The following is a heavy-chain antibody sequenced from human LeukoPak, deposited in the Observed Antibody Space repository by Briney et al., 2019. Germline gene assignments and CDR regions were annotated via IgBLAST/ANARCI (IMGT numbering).Heavy chain of an antibody. J-gene: IGHJ4*02. D-gene: IGHD3-22*01. CDR2: INRDGREK. CDR3: AKRVMHYYDSSGYPGVYFDY. Sequence: GGSQRLSCAASGFTLSSYWMSWVRQAPGKGLEWVANINRDGREKYYVDSVKGRFTISRDNSKNTLYLQMNSLRAEDTAVYYCAKRVMHYYDSSGYPGVYFDYWGQGTLVTVSS. CDR1: GFTLSSYW. V-gene: IGHV3-7*05.